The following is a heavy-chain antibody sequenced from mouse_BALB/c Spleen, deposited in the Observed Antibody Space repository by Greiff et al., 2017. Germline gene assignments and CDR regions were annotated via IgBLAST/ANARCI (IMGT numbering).Heavy chain of an antibody. CDR3: ARGGYDGRGAMDY. V-gene: IGHV5-17*02. CDR1: GFTFSSFR. CDR2: ISSGSSTI. J-gene: IGHJ4*01. D-gene: IGHD2-14*01. Sequence: EVMLVESGGGLVQPGGSRKLSCAASGFTFSSFRMHWVRQAPEKGLEWVAYISSGSSTIYYADTVKGRFTISRDNPKNTLFLQMTSLRSEDTAMYYCARGGYDGRGAMDYWGQGTSVTVSS.